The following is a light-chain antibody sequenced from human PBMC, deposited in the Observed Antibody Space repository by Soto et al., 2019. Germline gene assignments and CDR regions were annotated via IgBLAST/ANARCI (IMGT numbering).Light chain of an antibody. J-gene: IGKJ4*01. Sequence: AILLTQSPSSLSASVGDRVTITCRASQGIDSSFAWYQQKPGKAPKLLIYATSSLQGGVPSRFSGSGSGTDFTLTISSLQPEDFATYYCLQDNSYPLTFGGGTKVDIK. CDR3: LQDNSYPLT. CDR1: QGIDSS. V-gene: IGKV1-6*01. CDR2: ATS.